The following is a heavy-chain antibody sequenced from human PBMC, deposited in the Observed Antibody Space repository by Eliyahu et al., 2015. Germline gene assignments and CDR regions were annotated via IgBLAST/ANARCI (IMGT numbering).Heavy chain of an antibody. J-gene: IGHJ4*02. V-gene: IGHV3-30*03. CDR1: EFTXNNYD. D-gene: IGHD6-13*01. CDR3: ARGGSSSWYFGVH. Sequence: QVQLVESGGGVVQPGGSLRLSCXASEFTXNNYDIHWVRQAPGKGLEWVAVISFDGNTKYYADSVKGRFTISRDNSKNTVQLQLSSLRAEDTDIYYCARGGSSSWYFGVHWGQGTLVTVSS. CDR2: ISFDGNTK.